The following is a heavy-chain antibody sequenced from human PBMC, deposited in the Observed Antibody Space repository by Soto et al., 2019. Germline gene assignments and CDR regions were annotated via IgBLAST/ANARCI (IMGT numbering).Heavy chain of an antibody. CDR2: MNPNSGNT. V-gene: IGHV1-8*01. Sequence: QVQLVQSGAEVKKPGASVKVSCKASGYTFTSYDINWVRQATGQGLEWMGWMNPNSGNTDYAQKFQGRVTMTRNTSISTAYMELSSLRSEDTAVYYCARGRTVTTGYAFDIWGQGTMVTVSS. D-gene: IGHD4-17*01. J-gene: IGHJ3*02. CDR1: GYTFTSYD. CDR3: ARGRTVTTGYAFDI.